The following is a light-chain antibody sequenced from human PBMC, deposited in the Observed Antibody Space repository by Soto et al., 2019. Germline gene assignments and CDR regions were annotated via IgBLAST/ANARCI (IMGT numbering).Light chain of an antibody. CDR1: SSDVGTYNY. Sequence: QSALTQPASVSGSPGQSITNSCTGTSSDVGTYNYVSWYQQHPGKAPKVMIYDVSNRPSGVSNRFSGSKSGNTASLTISGLLAEDDADYYCSSYTGSSTSLIFGGGTKVTVL. CDR3: SSYTGSSTSLI. J-gene: IGLJ2*01. V-gene: IGLV2-14*03. CDR2: DVS.